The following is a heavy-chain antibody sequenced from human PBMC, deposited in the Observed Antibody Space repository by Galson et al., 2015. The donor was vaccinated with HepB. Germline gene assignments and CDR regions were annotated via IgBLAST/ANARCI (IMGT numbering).Heavy chain of an antibody. CDR3: AREYYYDSNGFDY. J-gene: IGHJ4*02. Sequence: SVKVSCKASGGTFSSYTISWVRQAPGQGLEWMGRIIPILGIANYAQKFQGRVTITADKSTSTAYMELSSLRSEDTAVYYCAREYYYDSNGFDYWGQGTLVTVSS. CDR2: IIPILGIA. D-gene: IGHD3-22*01. CDR1: GGTFSSYT. V-gene: IGHV1-69*02.